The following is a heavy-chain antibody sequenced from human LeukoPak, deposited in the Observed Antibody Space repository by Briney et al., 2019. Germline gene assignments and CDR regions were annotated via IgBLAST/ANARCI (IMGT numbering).Heavy chain of an antibody. CDR3: AKPRITMIVVRITPPDAFDI. Sequence: GGSLRLSCAASGFTFRSYAMSWVRQAPGKGLEWVSSISGSGDNIYYADSVKGRFTISRDNSKNTLYLQMSGLRAEDTAVYYCAKPRITMIVVRITPPDAFDIWGQGTMVTVSS. V-gene: IGHV3-23*01. D-gene: IGHD3-22*01. J-gene: IGHJ3*02. CDR2: ISGSGDNI. CDR1: GFTFRSYA.